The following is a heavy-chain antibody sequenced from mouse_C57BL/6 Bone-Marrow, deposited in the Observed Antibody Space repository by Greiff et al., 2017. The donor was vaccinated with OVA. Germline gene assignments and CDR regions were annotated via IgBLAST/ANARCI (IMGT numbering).Heavy chain of an antibody. CDR1: GFSINSDCY. CDR3: ARDPPYYYGSSYYFAY. CDR2: TFYSGIT. D-gene: IGHD1-1*01. J-gene: IGHJ3*01. V-gene: IGHV3-3*01. Sequence: DVQLVESGPSLVRPSQTLSLTCTVTGFSINSDCYWIWIRQFPGNKLEYIGYTFYSGITYYNPSLESRTYITRDTSKNQFSLKLSSVTTEDTATYYCARDPPYYYGSSYYFAYWGQGTLVTVSA.